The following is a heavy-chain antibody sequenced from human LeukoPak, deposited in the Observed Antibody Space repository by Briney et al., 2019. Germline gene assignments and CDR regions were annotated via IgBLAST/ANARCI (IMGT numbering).Heavy chain of an antibody. V-gene: IGHV3-30*18. Sequence: GRSLRLSCAASGFTFSSYGMHWVRQAPGKGLEWVAVIWYGGSNKYYADSVKGRFTISRDNSKNTLYLQMNSLRAEDTAVYYCAKEKATPFDYWGQGTLVTVSS. CDR2: IWYGGSNK. J-gene: IGHJ4*02. CDR1: GFTFSSYG. CDR3: AKEKATPFDY. D-gene: IGHD5-12*01.